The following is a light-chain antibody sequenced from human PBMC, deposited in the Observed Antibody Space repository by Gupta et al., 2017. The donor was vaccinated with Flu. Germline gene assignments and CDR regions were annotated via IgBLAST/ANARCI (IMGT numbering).Light chain of an antibody. J-gene: IGLJ3*02. V-gene: IGLV1-44*01. CDR3: ATWDDSLDGWV. Sequence: QSVLTQPPSASGTPWQRVTISCSGSSSNIGGRTVNWYQQLPGSPPKVLIYSHDQRPSGVPDRFSASKSGTSTSLTISGLQFEDEADYYCATWDDSLDGWVFGGGTKLTVL. CDR1: SSNIGGRT. CDR2: SHD.